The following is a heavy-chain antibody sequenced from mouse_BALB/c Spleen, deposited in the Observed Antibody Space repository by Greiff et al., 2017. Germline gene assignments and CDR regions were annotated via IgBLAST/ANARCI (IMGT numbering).Heavy chain of an antibody. J-gene: IGHJ4*01. V-gene: IGHV1-14*01. Sequence: EVKLQQSGPELVKPGASVKMSCKASGYTFTSYVMHWVKQKPGQGLEWIGYINPYNDGTKYNEKFKGKATLTSDKSSSTAYMELSSLTSEDSAVYYCARWLPYYAMDYWGQGTSVTVSS. CDR1: GYTFTSYV. D-gene: IGHD2-2*01. CDR3: ARWLPYYAMDY. CDR2: INPYNDGT.